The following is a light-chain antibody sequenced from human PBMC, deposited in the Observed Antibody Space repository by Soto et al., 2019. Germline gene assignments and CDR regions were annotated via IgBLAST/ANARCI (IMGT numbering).Light chain of an antibody. CDR2: SAS. V-gene: IGKV1-27*01. Sequence: DIQMTQSPSSLSASVGDRVTITCRASQGFGNSLAWFQQKAGSIPKLLIYSASTLQSGVPSRFSGSGSGTHFTRTISSLQPEDVATYYCQKYNSAPYTFGQGTKLEIK. CDR3: QKYNSAPYT. J-gene: IGKJ2*01. CDR1: QGFGNS.